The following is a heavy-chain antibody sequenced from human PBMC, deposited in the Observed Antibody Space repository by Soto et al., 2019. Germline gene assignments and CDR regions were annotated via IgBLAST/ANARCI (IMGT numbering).Heavy chain of an antibody. D-gene: IGHD6-13*01. J-gene: IGHJ6*02. CDR3: ATKGRWYVGYYYYGMDV. CDR2: FDPEDGET. Sequence: QVQLVQSGAEVKKPGASVKVSCKVSGYTLTELSMHWVRQAPGKGLEWMGGFDPEDGETIYAQKFQGRVTMTEDTATVTAYMELSSLRSEDTAVYYCATKGRWYVGYYYYGMDVWGQGTTVTVSS. CDR1: GYTLTELS. V-gene: IGHV1-24*01.